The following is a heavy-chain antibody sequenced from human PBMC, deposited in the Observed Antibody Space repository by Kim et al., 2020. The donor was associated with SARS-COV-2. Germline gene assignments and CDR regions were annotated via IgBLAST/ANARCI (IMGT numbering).Heavy chain of an antibody. CDR3: ARHSWGLSPTPTNVWFDP. J-gene: IGHJ5*02. CDR1: GYSFTSYW. V-gene: IGHV5-10-1*01. D-gene: IGHD3-16*01. CDR2: IDPSDSYT. Sequence: GESLKISCKGSGYSFTSYWISWVRQMPGKGLEWMGRIDPSDSYTNYSPSFQGHVTISADKSISTAYLQWSSLKASDTAMYYCARHSWGLSPTPTNVWFDPWGQRTLVTVSS.